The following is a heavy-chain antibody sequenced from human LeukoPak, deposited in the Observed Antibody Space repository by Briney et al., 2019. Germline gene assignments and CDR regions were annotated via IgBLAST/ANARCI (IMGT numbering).Heavy chain of an antibody. V-gene: IGHV3-30-3*01. J-gene: IGHJ5*02. CDR2: ISYDGSNK. CDR3: ATVPYNWFDP. CDR1: GFTFSSYA. Sequence: GRSLRLSCAAAGFTFSSYAMHWVRQAPGKGLEWVAVISYDGSNKYYADSVKGRFTISRDNSKNTLYLQMNSLRAEDTAVYYCATVPYNWFDPWGQGTLVTVSS.